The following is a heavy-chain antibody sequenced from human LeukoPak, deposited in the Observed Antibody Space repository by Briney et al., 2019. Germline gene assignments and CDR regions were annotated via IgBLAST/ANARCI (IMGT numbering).Heavy chain of an antibody. J-gene: IGHJ4*02. V-gene: IGHV5-51*01. CDR1: GYSFTSYW. CDR2: IYPGDSDT. Sequence: GESLKISCKGSGYSFTSYWIGWVRQMPGKGLEWMGIIYPGDSDTRYSPSFQGQDTISADKSISTAYLQWSSLKASDTAMYYCARHGTMVRGVIIADYWGQGTLVTVSS. CDR3: ARHGTMVRGVIIADY. D-gene: IGHD3-10*01.